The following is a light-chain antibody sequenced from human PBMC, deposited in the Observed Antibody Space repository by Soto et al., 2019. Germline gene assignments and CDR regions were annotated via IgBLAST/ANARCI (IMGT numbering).Light chain of an antibody. J-gene: IGLJ1*01. CDR2: LEGSGSY. CDR1: SWHSSYI. Sequence: QSVLTQSSSASASLGSSVSLTCTLSSWHSSYIIAWHQQQPGKAPRYLMKLEGSGSYNKGSGVPDRFSGSSSGADRYLTITNLQFEDEADYFCDTWDSNTYVFGTGTKLTVL. CDR3: DTWDSNTYV. V-gene: IGLV4-60*02.